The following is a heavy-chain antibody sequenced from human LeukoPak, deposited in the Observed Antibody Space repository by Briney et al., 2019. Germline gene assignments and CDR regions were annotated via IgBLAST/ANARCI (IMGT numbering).Heavy chain of an antibody. CDR1: GFTFSSYA. D-gene: IGHD2-2*01. V-gene: IGHV3-23*01. CDR2: ISGSGGST. Sequence: GGSLRLSCAASGFTFSSYAMSWVRQAPGKGLEWVSAISGSGGSTYYADSVKGRFTIPRDNSKNTLYLQMNSLRAEDTAVYYCAKGLVGVVVPAASDYWGQGTLVTVSS. J-gene: IGHJ4*02. CDR3: AKGLVGVVVPAASDY.